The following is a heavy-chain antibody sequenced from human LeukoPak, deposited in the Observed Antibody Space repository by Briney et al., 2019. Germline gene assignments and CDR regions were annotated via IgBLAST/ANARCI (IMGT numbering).Heavy chain of an antibody. Sequence: ASETLSLTCTVSGGSINNYYWSWIRQPAGKGLEWIGRIYTRGSTNYNPSLKSRGTMPVDTSKNQFSLKLSSVTAADTAVYYCARGRYCSADICSGGDAFDIWGQGTMVSVSS. V-gene: IGHV4-4*07. D-gene: IGHD2-15*01. CDR1: GGSINNYY. J-gene: IGHJ3*02. CDR3: ARGRYCSADICSGGDAFDI. CDR2: IYTRGST.